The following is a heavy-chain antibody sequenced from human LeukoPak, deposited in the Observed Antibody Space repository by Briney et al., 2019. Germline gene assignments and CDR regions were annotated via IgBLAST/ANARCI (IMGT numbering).Heavy chain of an antibody. CDR1: GGSISSSSYY. CDR3: ARLWRAAIDY. D-gene: IGHD1-1*01. Sequence: SETLSLTCIVVSGGSISSSSYYWGWIRQPPGKGLEWIGSFYYSGITYYHPSLKSRVTISADTSKNQFSLKLSSVTAADTAVYYCARLWRAAIDYGGQGILVTVSS. J-gene: IGHJ4*02. V-gene: IGHV4-39*01. CDR2: FYYSGIT.